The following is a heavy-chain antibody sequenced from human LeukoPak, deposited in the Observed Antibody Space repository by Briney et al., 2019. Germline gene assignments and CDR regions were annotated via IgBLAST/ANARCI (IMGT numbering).Heavy chain of an antibody. CDR3: ARVDPPRRLDY. J-gene: IGHJ4*02. CDR2: IYHSGSA. D-gene: IGHD2-21*02. Sequence: SGTLSLTCAVSGXSVSSTNAWSWVRQSPGKGLEWIGEIYHSGSANYNPSLRSRVTMSLDKSKNQFSLKLSSVTAADTAVYYCARVDPPRRLDYWGQGTLVTVSS. V-gene: IGHV4-4*02. CDR1: GXSVSSTNA.